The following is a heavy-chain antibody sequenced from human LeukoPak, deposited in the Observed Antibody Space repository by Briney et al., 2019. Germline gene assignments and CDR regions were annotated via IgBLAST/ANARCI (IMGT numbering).Heavy chain of an antibody. Sequence: GASVKVSCKASGYTFTSYAMNWVRQAPGQGLEWMGGIIPIFGTANYAQKFQGRVTMTRDTSTSTVYMELSSLRSEDTAVYYCARDGPLGYCSGGSCYGAFDIWGQGTMVTVSS. CDR2: IIPIFGTA. CDR3: ARDGPLGYCSGGSCYGAFDI. J-gene: IGHJ3*02. V-gene: IGHV1-69*05. CDR1: GYTFTSYA. D-gene: IGHD2-15*01.